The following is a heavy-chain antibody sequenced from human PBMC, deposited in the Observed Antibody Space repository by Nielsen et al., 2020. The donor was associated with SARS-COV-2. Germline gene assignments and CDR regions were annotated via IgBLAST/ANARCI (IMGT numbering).Heavy chain of an antibody. J-gene: IGHJ3*02. CDR2: ISGSGGGT. CDR1: GFTFSSYA. Sequence: GESLKISCAASGFTFSSYAMSWVRQAPGKGLEWVSTISGSGGGTYYADSVEGRFTISRDNAKNSLYLQMNSLRAEDTALYYCAKGEFGENAFDIWGQGTMVTVSS. D-gene: IGHD3-10*01. V-gene: IGHV3-23*01. CDR3: AKGEFGENAFDI.